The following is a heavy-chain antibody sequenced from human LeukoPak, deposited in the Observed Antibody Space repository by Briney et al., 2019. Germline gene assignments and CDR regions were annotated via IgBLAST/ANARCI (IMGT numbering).Heavy chain of an antibody. V-gene: IGHV3-23*01. CDR3: AKDFSGFTIFGVVMDNMRESAFDY. Sequence: GGSLRLSCAASGFTFSSYAMSWVRRAPGKGLEWVSAISGSGGRTYYADSVKGRFTISRDNSKNTLYLQMNSLRAEDTAVYYCAKDFSGFTIFGVVMDNMRESAFDYWGQGTLVTVSS. CDR1: GFTFSSYA. J-gene: IGHJ4*02. D-gene: IGHD3-3*01. CDR2: ISGSGGRT.